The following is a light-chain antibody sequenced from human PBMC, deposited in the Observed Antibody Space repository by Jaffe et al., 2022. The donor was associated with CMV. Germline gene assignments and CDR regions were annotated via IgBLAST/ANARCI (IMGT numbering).Light chain of an antibody. J-gene: IGLJ2*01. Sequence: SYELTQPPSVSVSPGQTVSITCSGDKLGNKYASWYQQRPGQSPVLVIYQDNKRPSGIPERFSGSNSGDTATLTISGTQAMDEADYYCQAWDSDTGVVFGGGTKLTVL. CDR1: KLGNKY. CDR2: QDN. CDR3: QAWDSDTGVV. V-gene: IGLV3-1*01.